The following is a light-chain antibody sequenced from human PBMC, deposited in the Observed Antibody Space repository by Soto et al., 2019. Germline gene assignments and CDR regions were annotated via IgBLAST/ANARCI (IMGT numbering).Light chain of an antibody. Sequence: EIVLTQSPGTLSLSPGERATLSCRASQSVSSSYLAWYQQKPGQAPRLLIYGASSRATGIPDRFSGSGSGTDFTLTISRLEPEDFAVYYCQQYGRSHGLTFGGGTKVDTK. J-gene: IGKJ4*01. CDR1: QSVSSSY. CDR2: GAS. CDR3: QQYGRSHGLT. V-gene: IGKV3-20*01.